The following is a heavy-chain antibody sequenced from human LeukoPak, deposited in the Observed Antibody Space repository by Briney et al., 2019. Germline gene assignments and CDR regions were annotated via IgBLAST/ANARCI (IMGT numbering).Heavy chain of an antibody. CDR3: ASGSLRYFDY. Sequence: ASVKVSCKASGYTFTGNYMQRVRQAPGQGLEWMGWINPNSGDTNYAQKFQDRVTMTRDTSISTAFMEESRLRFDDTALYYCASGSLRYFDYWGQGTLVTVSS. D-gene: IGHD3-10*01. CDR2: INPNSGDT. CDR1: GYTFTGNY. V-gene: IGHV1-2*02. J-gene: IGHJ4*02.